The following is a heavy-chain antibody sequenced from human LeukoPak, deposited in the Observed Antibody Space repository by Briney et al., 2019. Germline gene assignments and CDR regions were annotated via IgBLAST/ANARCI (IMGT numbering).Heavy chain of an antibody. V-gene: IGHV4-59*08. Sequence: KPSETLSLTCTVSGGSISSYYWSWIRQPPGKGLEWIGFIYHSGSTDYNPSLKSRGTLSVDASKNQFSLKLSSVTAADTAVYYCARTNYYGSGSYYPDLWGQGTLVTVSS. CDR2: IYHSGST. CDR1: GGSISSYY. CDR3: ARTNYYGSGSYYPDL. D-gene: IGHD3-10*01. J-gene: IGHJ5*02.